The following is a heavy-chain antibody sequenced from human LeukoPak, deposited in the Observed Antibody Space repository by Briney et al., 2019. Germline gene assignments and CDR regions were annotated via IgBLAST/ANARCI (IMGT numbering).Heavy chain of an antibody. D-gene: IGHD4-17*01. CDR3: ARHDIAVTTYSGAYFDY. Sequence: SETLSLTCTVSGGSLSSSSYYWGWIRQPPGKGLEWIGSIYYSGSTYYNPSLKSRVTISVDTSKNQFSLKLSSVTAADTAVYYCARHDIAVTTYSGAYFDYWGQGTLVTVSS. CDR2: IYYSGST. J-gene: IGHJ4*02. V-gene: IGHV4-39*01. CDR1: GGSLSSSSYY.